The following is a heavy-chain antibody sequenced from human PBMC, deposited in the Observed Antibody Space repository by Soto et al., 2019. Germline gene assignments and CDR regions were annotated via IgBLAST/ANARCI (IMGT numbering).Heavy chain of an antibody. CDR2: IFTGGGT. CDR1: GFTVSSNY. D-gene: IGHD4-4*01. CDR3: ASAQATEGLFDY. J-gene: IGHJ4*02. V-gene: IGHV3-53*01. Sequence: EVQLVESGGGLIQPGGSLRLSCAASGFTVSSNYMSWVRQAPGKGLEWVSVIFTGGGTYYADSVKGRFTISRDSSKNTLYLQMNSLRAEDTAVYYWASAQATEGLFDYWGQGTLVTVSS.